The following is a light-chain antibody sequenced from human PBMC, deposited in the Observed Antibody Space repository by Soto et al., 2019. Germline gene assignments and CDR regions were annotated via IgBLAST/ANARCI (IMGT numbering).Light chain of an antibody. J-gene: IGKJ1*01. CDR2: KAS. CDR3: QQYNSYSRT. Sequence: DFQMTNSPSTLSESVGDRVPITCGAGRVKSDWLAWYNQNPGKAPKLLIYKASSLESGVPSRFSGSGSGTDFTLTISSLQPDDFATYYCQQYNSYSRTFGQGTKVEV. CDR1: RVKSDW. V-gene: IGKV1-5*03.